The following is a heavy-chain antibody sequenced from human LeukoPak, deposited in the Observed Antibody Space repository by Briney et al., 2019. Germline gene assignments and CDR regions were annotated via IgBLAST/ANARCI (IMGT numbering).Heavy chain of an antibody. V-gene: IGHV3-20*04. CDR1: GFIFGDYG. CDR2: ITWNGGYT. Sequence: PGGSLRLSCAASGFIFGDYGMTWVRQAPGKGLEWVSGITWNGGYTGYADSVKGRFTISRDNAKNSLYLQMNSLRAEDTALYYCAGTYYYDSSGFYPEFFQHRGQGTLVIISS. J-gene: IGHJ1*01. D-gene: IGHD3-22*01. CDR3: AGTYYYDSSGFYPEFFQH.